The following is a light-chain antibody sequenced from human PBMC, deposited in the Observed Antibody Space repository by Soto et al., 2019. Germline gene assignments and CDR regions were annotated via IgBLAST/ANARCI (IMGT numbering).Light chain of an antibody. V-gene: IGKV3-15*01. Sequence: EVVMTQSPATLSASPGERATLSCWASETVATNLAWYQQKPGQAPRLLISGASTRAAGISDRFRGSGSGTEFTLTISSLQPDDFATYYCQQYDSSSPTFGQGTKLEIK. CDR3: QQYDSSSPT. J-gene: IGKJ2*01. CDR1: ETVATN. CDR2: GAS.